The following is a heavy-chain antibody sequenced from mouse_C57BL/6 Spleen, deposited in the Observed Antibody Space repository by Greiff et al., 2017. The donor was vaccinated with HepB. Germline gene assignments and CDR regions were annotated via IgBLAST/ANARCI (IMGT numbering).Heavy chain of an antibody. CDR3: ARERRSTMVTPYYFDY. CDR2: IDPANGNT. D-gene: IGHD2-2*01. V-gene: IGHV14-3*01. CDR1: GFNIKNTY. J-gene: IGHJ2*01. Sequence: EVQLQQSVAELVRPGASVKLSCTASGFNIKNTYMHWVKQRPEQGLEWIGRIDPANGNTKYAPKFQGKATITADTSSNTAYLQLSSLTSEDTAIYYCARERRSTMVTPYYFDYWGKGTTLTVSS.